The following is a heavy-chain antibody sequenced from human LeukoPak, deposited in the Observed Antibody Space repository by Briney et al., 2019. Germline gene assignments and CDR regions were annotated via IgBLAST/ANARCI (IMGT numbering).Heavy chain of an antibody. J-gene: IGHJ4*02. V-gene: IGHV3-23*01. CDR2: ISGSGGST. CDR1: GFTFSSYA. CDR3: AKDPGYCSSTSCYNYFDY. D-gene: IGHD2-2*01. Sequence: GGSLRLSCAASGFTFSSYAKSWVRQAPGKGPEWVSAISGSGGSTYYADSVKGRFTISRDNSKNTLYLQMNSLRAEDTAVYYCAKDPGYCSSTSCYNYFDYWGQGTLVTVSS.